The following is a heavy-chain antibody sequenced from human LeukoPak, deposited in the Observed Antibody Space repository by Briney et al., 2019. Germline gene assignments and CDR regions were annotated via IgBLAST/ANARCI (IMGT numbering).Heavy chain of an antibody. V-gene: IGHV1-2*02. D-gene: IGHD1-14*01. CDR3: ARLTGTTQTSFDY. CDR2: INPNSGGT. J-gene: IGHJ4*02. CDR1: GYTFTGYY. Sequence: ASLKVSCKASGYTFTGYYMHWVRQTPGQGLEWMGWINPNSGGTNYAQKFQGRVTMSRDTSISTAYMELSRLRSDDTAVYYCARLTGTTQTSFDYWGQGTLVTVSS.